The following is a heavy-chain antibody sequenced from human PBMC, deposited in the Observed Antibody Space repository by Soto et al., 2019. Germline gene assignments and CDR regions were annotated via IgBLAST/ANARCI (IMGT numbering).Heavy chain of an antibody. V-gene: IGHV4-31*03. CDR3: ARADYATGSYYPDY. CDR2: ISNSGRT. Sequence: QVQLQESGPRLVKPSQTLSLTCTVSGGSVRRGNYYWSWIRQFPGKGLEWIGYISNSGRTHYNPTLISRITILVATSRNEFFLELRSVTAADTALDDCARADYATGSYYPDYRGQGTLVTVSS. CDR1: GGSVRRGNYY. J-gene: IGHJ4*02. D-gene: IGHD3-10*01.